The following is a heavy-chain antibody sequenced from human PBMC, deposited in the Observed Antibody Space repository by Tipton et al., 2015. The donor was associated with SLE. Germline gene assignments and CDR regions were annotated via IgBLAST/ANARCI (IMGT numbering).Heavy chain of an antibody. D-gene: IGHD3-10*01. CDR2: YYYSGSA. Sequence: TLSLTCIVSGGSISSSSYYWGWIRQPPGKGLEWIGSYYYSGSAAYNPSLKSRVSVSIDSSKNQFSLRLSSVTAADTAVYYCASGFGELLIPQYWGQGALVTVSS. CDR1: GGSISSSSYY. V-gene: IGHV4-39*01. CDR3: ASGFGELLIPQY. J-gene: IGHJ4*02.